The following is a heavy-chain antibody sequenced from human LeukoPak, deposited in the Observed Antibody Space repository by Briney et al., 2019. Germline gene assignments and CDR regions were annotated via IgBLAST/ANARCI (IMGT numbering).Heavy chain of an antibody. CDR3: ARASDPWLQLT. J-gene: IGHJ5*02. CDR1: GFTFSNYR. D-gene: IGHD5-24*01. CDR2: IKQDGSEK. V-gene: IGHV3-7*05. Sequence: GGSLRLSCAASGFTFSNYRMIWVRQAPGKGLEWVGNIKQDGSEKRYVDPVRGRFTISRDNAQTSLYLQMNSLRAEDTAVYYCARASDPWLQLTWGQGTLVTVSS.